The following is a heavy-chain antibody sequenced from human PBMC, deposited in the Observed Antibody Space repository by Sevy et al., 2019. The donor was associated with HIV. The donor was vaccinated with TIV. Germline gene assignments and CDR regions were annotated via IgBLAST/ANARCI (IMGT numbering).Heavy chain of an antibody. CDR3: ATHAGIAVAGRVFDY. V-gene: IGHV3-72*01. CDR2: IGNKADSYTT. CDR1: GFTFSDHY. D-gene: IGHD6-13*01. J-gene: IGHJ4*02. Sequence: GGSLRLSCAASGFTFSDHYMEWVRQAPGKGLEWVGRIGNKADSYTTEYAASVKGRFTISRDDSKNSLYLLMNSLKTEDTAVYYCATHAGIAVAGRVFDYWGQGTLVTVSS.